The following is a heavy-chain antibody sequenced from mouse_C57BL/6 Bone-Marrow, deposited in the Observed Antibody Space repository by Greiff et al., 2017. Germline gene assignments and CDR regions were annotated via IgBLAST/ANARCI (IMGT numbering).Heavy chain of an antibody. CDR1: GYTFTSYW. V-gene: IGHV1-55*01. D-gene: IGHD1-1*01. CDR3: GRGPYGQYDFDD. Sequence: QVQLQQPGAELVKPGASVKMSCKASGYTFTSYWITWVKQRPGQGLEWIGDIYPGSGSTNYNEKFKSKATLTVDTSSSTAYMQLSSLTSEDSAVYYCGRGPYGQYDFDDWGQGTTLTVSS. J-gene: IGHJ2*01. CDR2: IYPGSGST.